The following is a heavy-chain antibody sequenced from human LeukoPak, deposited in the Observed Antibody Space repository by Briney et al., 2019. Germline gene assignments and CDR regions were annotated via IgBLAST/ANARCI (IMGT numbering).Heavy chain of an antibody. D-gene: IGHD2-15*01. CDR1: GYTFTSYG. V-gene: IGHV1-8*02. CDR3: AARGRDVVVVAATKFDY. CDR2: MNPNSGNT. Sequence: ASVKVSCKASGYTFTSYGINWVRQATGQGLEWMGWMNPNSGNTGYAQKFQGRVTMTRNTSISTAYMELSSLRSEDTAVYYCAARGRDVVVVAATKFDYWGQGTLVTVSS. J-gene: IGHJ4*02.